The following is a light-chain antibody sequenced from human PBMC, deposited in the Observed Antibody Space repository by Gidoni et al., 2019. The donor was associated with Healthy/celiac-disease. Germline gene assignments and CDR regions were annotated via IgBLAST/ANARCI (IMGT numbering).Light chain of an antibody. CDR1: QSISSW. Sequence: DIQMTQSPSTLSASVGDRVTITCRASQSISSWLAWYQQKPGKAPKLLIYKASSLESGVPSRFSDSGSGTEFTLTISSLQPDDCATYYCQQYNSYSPWTFGQGTRVEIK. CDR3: QQYNSYSPWT. V-gene: IGKV1-5*03. J-gene: IGKJ1*01. CDR2: KAS.